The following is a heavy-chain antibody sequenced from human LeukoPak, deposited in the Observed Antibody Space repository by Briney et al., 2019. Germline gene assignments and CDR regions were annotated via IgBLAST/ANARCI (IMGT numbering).Heavy chain of an antibody. J-gene: IGHJ4*02. D-gene: IGHD2-2*01. CDR3: AKDSTLVPAAPLFDY. CDR2: TSGSGYTT. Sequence: GGSLRLSCAASGFTFSSYAMSWVRQAPGKGLEWVSSTSGSGYTTYYADSMKGRFTISRDNSKNTLYLQMDSLRAEDTAIYYCAKDSTLVPAAPLFDYWGQGTLVTVSS. CDR1: GFTFSSYA. V-gene: IGHV3-23*01.